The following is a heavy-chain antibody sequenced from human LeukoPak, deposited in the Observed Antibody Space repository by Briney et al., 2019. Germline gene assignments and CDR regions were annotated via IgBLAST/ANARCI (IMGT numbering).Heavy chain of an antibody. CDR1: GFIFSDYY. J-gene: IGHJ4*02. V-gene: IGHV3-11*05. CDR2: ISSRSSDA. CDR3: ARDWSYFDY. Sequence: PGGSLRLSCEVSGFIFSDYYMSWIRQAPGKGLEWVSYISSRSSDANYAASVKDRFTISRDNARNSVYLQMNSLRAEGTAVYYCARDWSYFDYWGRGTPVTVSS.